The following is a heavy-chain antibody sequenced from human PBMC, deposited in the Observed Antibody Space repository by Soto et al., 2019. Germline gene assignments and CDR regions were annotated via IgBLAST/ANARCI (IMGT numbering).Heavy chain of an antibody. J-gene: IGHJ4*02. D-gene: IGHD5-12*01. V-gene: IGHV1-69*02. CDR2: IIPILGIA. Sequence: SVKVSCKASGGTFSSYTISWVRQAPGQGLEWMGRIIPILGIANYAQKFQGRVTITADKSTSTAYMELSSLRSEDTAVYYCARGTQYSGYDAWSYWGQGTLVTVSS. CDR1: GGTFSSYT. CDR3: ARGTQYSGYDAWSY.